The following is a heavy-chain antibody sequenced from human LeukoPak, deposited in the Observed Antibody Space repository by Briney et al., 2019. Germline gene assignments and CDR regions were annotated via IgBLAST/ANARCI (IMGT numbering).Heavy chain of an antibody. V-gene: IGHV4-59*01. CDR3: AREYCGGDCYSYYFDY. J-gene: IGHJ4*02. Sequence: SETLSLPCTVSGAFFCSYYWSWIRQPPGKGLEWIGNIYYSGCTNYSPALKSRVTISVDTSKSQFSLRLSSVTAADTAVYYCAREYCGGDCYSYYFDYWGQGTLVTVSS. CDR2: IYYSGCT. D-gene: IGHD2-21*02. CDR1: GAFFCSYY.